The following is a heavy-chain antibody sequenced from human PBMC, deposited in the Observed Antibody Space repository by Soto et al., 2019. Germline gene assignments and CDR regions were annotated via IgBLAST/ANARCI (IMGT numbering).Heavy chain of an antibody. D-gene: IGHD6-13*01. Sequence: EVQLVESGGDLVQPGGSLRLSCAASGFTFSSYWMCWVRQAPGKGLEWVANIKQDGSQRYYVDSVKGRFTISRDNAKNSLYLQMNSLRAEDTAVYYCARVQQRLQGDYYYYMDVWGKGTTVTVSS. CDR3: ARVQQRLQGDYYYYMDV. CDR2: IKQDGSQR. J-gene: IGHJ6*03. CDR1: GFTFSSYW. V-gene: IGHV3-7*01.